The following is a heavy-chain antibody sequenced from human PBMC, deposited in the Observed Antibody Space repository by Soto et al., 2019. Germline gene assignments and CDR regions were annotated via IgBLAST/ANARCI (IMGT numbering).Heavy chain of an antibody. D-gene: IGHD3-22*01. V-gene: IGHV3-23*01. J-gene: IGHJ4*02. Sequence: PGGSLRLSCAASGFTFSTYAMSWVRQAPGKGLERVSATSGSGDSTYYADSVKGRFTISRDNSKNTLYLQMNSLRAEDTAVYYCAKRARSDSSAYYFDYWRQGTLVTVSS. CDR2: TSGSGDST. CDR1: GFTFSTYA. CDR3: AKRARSDSSAYYFDY.